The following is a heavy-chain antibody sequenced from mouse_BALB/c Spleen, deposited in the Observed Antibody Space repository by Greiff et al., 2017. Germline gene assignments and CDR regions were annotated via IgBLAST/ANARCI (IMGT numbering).Heavy chain of an antibody. CDR3: ARDGYSDY. CDR2: IAPGSGST. CDR1: GYTFTSYW. V-gene: IGHV1S41*01. J-gene: IGHJ2*01. Sequence: DLVKPGASVKLSCKASGYTFTSYWINWIKQRPGQGLEWIGRIAPGSGSTYYNEMFKGKATLTVDTSSSTAYIQLSSLSSEDSAVYLCARDGYSDYWGQGTTLTVSS. D-gene: IGHD2-3*01.